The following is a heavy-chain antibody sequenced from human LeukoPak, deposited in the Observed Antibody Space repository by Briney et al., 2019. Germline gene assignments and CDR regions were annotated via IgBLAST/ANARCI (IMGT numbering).Heavy chain of an antibody. CDR3: ARLPSGSRAVYYFDY. CDR2: IYTSGST. V-gene: IGHV4-4*07. J-gene: IGHJ4*02. Sequence: SETLSLTCTVSGGSISSYYWSWIRQPAGKGLEWIGRIYTSGSTNYNPSLKSRVTMSVDTSKNQCTLKLNSVTAADTAVYYCARLPSGSRAVYYFDYWGQGTLVTVSS. D-gene: IGHD1-26*01. CDR1: GGSISSYY.